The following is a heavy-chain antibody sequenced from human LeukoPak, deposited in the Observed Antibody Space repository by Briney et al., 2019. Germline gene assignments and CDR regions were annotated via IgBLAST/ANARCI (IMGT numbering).Heavy chain of an antibody. CDR1: GGSFSGYY. V-gene: IGHV4-34*01. CDR3: ARGQAMSGIDFDY. J-gene: IGHJ4*02. CDR2: INHSGST. Sequence: SETLSLTCAVYGGSFSGYYWSWIRQPPGKGLEWIGEINHSGSTNYNPSLKSRVTISVDTSKNQFSLKLSSVTAADTAVYYCARGQAMSGIDFDYWGQGTLVTVSS. D-gene: IGHD1-1*01.